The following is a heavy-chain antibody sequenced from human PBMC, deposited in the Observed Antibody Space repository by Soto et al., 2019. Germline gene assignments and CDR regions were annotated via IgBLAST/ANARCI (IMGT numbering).Heavy chain of an antibody. CDR3: AKAPPDDYVRLDY. D-gene: IGHD4-17*01. CDR2: ISDDGSNK. J-gene: IGHJ4*02. CDR1: GFTFSSYG. V-gene: IGHV3-30*18. Sequence: GGSLRLSCAASGFTFSSYGMHWVRQAPGKGLEWVAVISDDGSNKYYADSVKGRFTISRDNSKNTLYLQMNSLRAEDTAVYYCAKAPPDDYVRLDYWGQGALVTVSS.